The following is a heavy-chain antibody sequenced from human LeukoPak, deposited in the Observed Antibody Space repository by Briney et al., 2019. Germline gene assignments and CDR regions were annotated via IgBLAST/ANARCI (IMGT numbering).Heavy chain of an antibody. CDR1: GGSFSGYY. CDR2: INHSGST. J-gene: IGHJ4*02. CDR3: ARGNRYYDFWSGYYTQPLVYYFDY. Sequence: PSETLSLTCAVYGGSFSGYYWSWIRQPPGKGLEWIGEINHSGSTNYNPSLKSRVTISVDTSKNQFSLKLSSVTAADTAVYYCARGNRYYDFWSGYYTQPLVYYFDYWGQGTLDTVSS. D-gene: IGHD3-3*01. V-gene: IGHV4-34*01.